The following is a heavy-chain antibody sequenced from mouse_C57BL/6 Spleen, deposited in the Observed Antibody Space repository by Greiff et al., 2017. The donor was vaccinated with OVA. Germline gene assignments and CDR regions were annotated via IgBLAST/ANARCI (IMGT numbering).Heavy chain of an antibody. CDR1: GYTFTNYW. D-gene: IGHD4-1*01. Sequence: QVHVKQSGAELVRPGTSVKMSCKASGYTFTNYWIGWAKQRPGHGLEWIGDIYPGGGYTNYNEKFKGKATLTADKSSSTAYMQFSSLTSEDSAIYYCARSGTDYYAMDYWGQGTSVTVSS. J-gene: IGHJ4*01. CDR3: ARSGTDYYAMDY. V-gene: IGHV1-63*01. CDR2: IYPGGGYT.